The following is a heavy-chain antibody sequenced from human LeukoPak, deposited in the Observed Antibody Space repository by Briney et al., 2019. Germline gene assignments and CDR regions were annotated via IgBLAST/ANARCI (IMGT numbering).Heavy chain of an antibody. Sequence: GGSLRLSCAASGFTFSNYGMHWVRQAPGKGLEWVAVISYTGSNEYYPDSVKGRFTISRGNSKNTLYLQMNSLRAEDTAVYYCAKGHYDSSGYYFDYWGRGTLVTVSS. CDR3: AKGHYDSSGYYFDY. CDR1: GFTFSNYG. V-gene: IGHV3-30*18. CDR2: ISYTGSNE. J-gene: IGHJ4*02. D-gene: IGHD3-22*01.